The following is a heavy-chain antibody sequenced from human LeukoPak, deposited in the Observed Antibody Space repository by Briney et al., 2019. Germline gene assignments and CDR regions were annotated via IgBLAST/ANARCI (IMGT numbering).Heavy chain of an antibody. V-gene: IGHV3-11*01. D-gene: IGHD4-17*01. CDR3: AREPTNNDHGDYSNAFDI. CDR2: ISSSGSTI. CDR1: GFTFSDYY. Sequence: KSGGSLRLSCAASGFTFSDYYMSWIRQAPGKGLEWVSYISSSGSTIYYADSVKGRFTISRDNAKNSLYLQMNSLRAEDTAVYYCAREPTNNDHGDYSNAFDIWGQGTMVTVSS. J-gene: IGHJ3*02.